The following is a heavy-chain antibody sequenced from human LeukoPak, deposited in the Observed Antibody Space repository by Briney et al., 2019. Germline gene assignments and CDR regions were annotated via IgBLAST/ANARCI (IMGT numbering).Heavy chain of an antibody. CDR2: INTSGST. CDR3: ARDSYHYGSAAYYMDV. J-gene: IGHJ6*03. D-gene: IGHD3-10*01. Sequence: SETLSLTCTVSGGSISSYYWSWIRQPAGKGLEWIGRINTSGSTNYNPSLKSRVTMSVDTSKNQFSLKLSSVTAADTAVYYCARDSYHYGSAAYYMDVWGKGTTVTISS. CDR1: GGSISSYY. V-gene: IGHV4-4*07.